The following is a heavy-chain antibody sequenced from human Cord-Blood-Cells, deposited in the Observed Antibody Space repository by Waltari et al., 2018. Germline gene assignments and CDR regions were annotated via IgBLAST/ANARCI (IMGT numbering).Heavy chain of an antibody. CDR2: ISSSSSYI. J-gene: IGHJ6*03. CDR1: GFTFSSYS. D-gene: IGHD3-3*01. V-gene: IGHV3-21*01. Sequence: EVQLVESGGGLVKHGGSLSFSCAASGFTFSSYSMNWVRQAPGKGLEWVSSISSSSSYIYYADSVKGRFTISRDNAKNSLYLQMNSLRAEDTAVYYCARVHGFDFWSGYYYYYMDVWGKGTTVTV. CDR3: ARVHGFDFWSGYYYYYMDV.